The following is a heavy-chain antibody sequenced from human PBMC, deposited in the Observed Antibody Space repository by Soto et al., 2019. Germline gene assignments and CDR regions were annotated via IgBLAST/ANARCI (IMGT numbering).Heavy chain of an antibody. CDR1: GYTFTGYY. D-gene: IGHD5-18*01. CDR2: INPNSGGT. Sequence: VASVKVSCKASGYTFTGYYMHWVRQAPGQGLEWMGWINPNSGGTNYAQKFQGWVTMTRDTSISTAYMELSRLRSDDTAVYYCARGCGYSYGYDYFDYWGQGTLVTVSS. V-gene: IGHV1-2*04. CDR3: ARGCGYSYGYDYFDY. J-gene: IGHJ4*02.